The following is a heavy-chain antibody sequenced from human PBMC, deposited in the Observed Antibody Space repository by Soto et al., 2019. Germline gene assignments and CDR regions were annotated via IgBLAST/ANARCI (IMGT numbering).Heavy chain of an antibody. D-gene: IGHD3-22*01. CDR3: ARSGYDSSGYYNDY. V-gene: IGHV4-30-4*01. CDR1: GGSISSGDYY. CDR2: IYYSGST. Sequence: QVQLQESGPGLVKPSQTLSLTCTVSGGSISSGDYYWSWIRQPPEKGLEWIGYIYYSGSTYYNPSRKLRVTISVHTSKNPFSLKLSSVTAADTAGYYCARSGYDSSGYYNDYWGQGTLVTVSS. J-gene: IGHJ4*02.